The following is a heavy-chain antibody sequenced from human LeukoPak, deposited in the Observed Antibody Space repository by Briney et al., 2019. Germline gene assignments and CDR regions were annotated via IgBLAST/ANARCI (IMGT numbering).Heavy chain of an antibody. CDR3: TTSRHSSSWYYNDY. CDR2: ISASSTII. D-gene: IGHD6-13*01. J-gene: IGHJ4*01. Sequence: PGGSLRLSCVGSGFTFSGNSMNWVRQAPGRGLEWVSHISASSTIIHYADSVKGRVTISRDNAKNSVFLQMNRLRVEDTAVYYCTTSRHSSSWYYNDYWGHGILVTVS. CDR1: GFTFSGNS. V-gene: IGHV3-48*01.